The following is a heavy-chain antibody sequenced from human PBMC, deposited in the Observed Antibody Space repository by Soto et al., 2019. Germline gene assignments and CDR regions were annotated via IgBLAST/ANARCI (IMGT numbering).Heavy chain of an antibody. Sequence: ASVKVSCKASGYTFTSNSIGWVRQAPGQGLEWMGWINVYNGNTKYAQQLQGRVTMTTDTSTSTAYMELRSLRSDDTAVYYCARDLEEAVAADWYWFDPWGQGTLVTVSS. J-gene: IGHJ5*02. CDR3: ARDLEEAVAADWYWFDP. CDR1: GYTFTSNS. V-gene: IGHV1-18*04. D-gene: IGHD6-19*01. CDR2: INVYNGNT.